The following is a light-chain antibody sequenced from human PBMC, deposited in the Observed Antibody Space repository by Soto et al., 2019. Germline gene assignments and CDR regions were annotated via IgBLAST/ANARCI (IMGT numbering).Light chain of an antibody. V-gene: IGLV2-23*01. CDR1: SSDVGSYDL. CDR2: EGN. Sequence: QSALTQPASVSGSPGQSITISCTGTSSDVGSYDLVSWYQQHPNKAPKLIIYEGNKRPSGVSHRFSDSKSGNTASLTISGLQAEDEADYFCCSYAGSNTYVFGTGTKVTVL. CDR3: CSYAGSNTYV. J-gene: IGLJ1*01.